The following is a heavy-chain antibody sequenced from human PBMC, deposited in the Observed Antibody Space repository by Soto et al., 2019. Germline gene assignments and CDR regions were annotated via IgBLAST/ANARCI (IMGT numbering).Heavy chain of an antibody. CDR1: GGSISSYY. CDR2: IYYSGST. D-gene: IGHD2-2*01. CDR3: ARDGGYCSSTSCFPYYYYYGMDV. J-gene: IGHJ6*02. V-gene: IGHV4-59*01. Sequence: SETLSLTCTVSGGSISSYYWSWIRQPPGKGLEWIGYIYYSGSTYYNPSLKSRVTISVDTSKNQFSLKLSSVTAADTAVYYCARDGGYCSSTSCFPYYYYYGMDVWGQGTTVTVSS.